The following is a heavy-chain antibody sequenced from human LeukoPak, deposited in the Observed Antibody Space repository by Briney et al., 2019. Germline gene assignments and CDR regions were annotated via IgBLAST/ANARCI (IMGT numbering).Heavy chain of an antibody. V-gene: IGHV1-3*01. Sequence: ASVKVSCKASGYTFTSYAMHWVRQAPGQRLEWMGWINAGNGNTKYSQKFQGRVTITRDTSASTAYMELSSLRSEDTAVYYCARAPYYDSSGRPIDYWGQGTLVTVSS. J-gene: IGHJ4*02. CDR1: GYTFTSYA. CDR2: INAGNGNT. D-gene: IGHD3-22*01. CDR3: ARAPYYDSSGRPIDY.